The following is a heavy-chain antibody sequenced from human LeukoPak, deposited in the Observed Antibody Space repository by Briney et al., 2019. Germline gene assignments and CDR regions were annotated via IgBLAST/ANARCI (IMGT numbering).Heavy chain of an antibody. V-gene: IGHV3-74*01. J-gene: IGHJ4*02. CDR1: GFTFSNSW. D-gene: IGHD3-16*02. CDR3: ARDYSYGLDY. Sequence: GGSLRLSCAASGFTFSNSWMRWVRQVPGKGLVWVSHINSDGTTTTYADSVKGRFTISRDNAKNTVYLQMNSLRAEDMAVYYCARDYSYGLDYWGQGTLVTVSS. CDR2: INSDGTTT.